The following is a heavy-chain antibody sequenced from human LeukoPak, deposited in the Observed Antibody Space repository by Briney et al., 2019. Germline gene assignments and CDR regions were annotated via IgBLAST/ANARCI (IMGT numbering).Heavy chain of an antibody. Sequence: SETLSLTCTVSGGSISSGSYYWSWIWQPAGKGLEWIGRIYISGSTNYNPSLKSRVTISVDTSKNQFSLKLSSVTAADTAVYYCARASLWRTTVTTFDYWGQGTLVTVSS. CDR1: GGSISSGSYY. D-gene: IGHD4-17*01. V-gene: IGHV4-61*02. CDR3: ARASLWRTTVTTFDY. J-gene: IGHJ4*02. CDR2: IYISGST.